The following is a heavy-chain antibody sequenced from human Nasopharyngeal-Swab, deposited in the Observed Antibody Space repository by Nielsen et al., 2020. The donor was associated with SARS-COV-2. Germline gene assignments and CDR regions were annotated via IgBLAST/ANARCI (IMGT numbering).Heavy chain of an antibody. D-gene: IGHD4-17*01. CDR2: FDPEDGET. V-gene: IGHV1-24*01. Sequence: ASLKVSCKVSGYTLTELSMHWVRQAPGKGLEWMGGFDPEDGETIYAQKFQGRVTMTEDTSTDTAYMELSSLRSEDTAVYYCATGDPTVTTSNWFDPWGQGTLVTVSS. CDR3: ATGDPTVTTSNWFDP. CDR1: GYTLTELS. J-gene: IGHJ5*02.